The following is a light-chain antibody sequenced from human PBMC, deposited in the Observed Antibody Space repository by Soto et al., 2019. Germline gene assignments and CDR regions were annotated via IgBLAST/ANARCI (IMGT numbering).Light chain of an antibody. CDR3: QQYYSTFYT. Sequence: DIVMTQSPDSLAVSLGERATINCKSSQSVLYSSNNKNYLAWYQQKPGQPPKLLIYWASTRESGVPDRFSGSGSGTDFTLTISSLQAGDVAVYYCQQYYSTFYTFGQGTKLEIK. CDR1: QSVLYSSNNKNY. V-gene: IGKV4-1*01. CDR2: WAS. J-gene: IGKJ2*01.